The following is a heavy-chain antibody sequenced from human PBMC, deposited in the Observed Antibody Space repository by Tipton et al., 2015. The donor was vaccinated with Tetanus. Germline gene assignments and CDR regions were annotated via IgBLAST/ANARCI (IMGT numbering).Heavy chain of an antibody. CDR3: ARGPLENEGYFDS. Sequence: GSLRLSCAASGFTITDHDMYWVRQTPGKRLEWVANIKQDGSEKYYVDSVKGRFTISRDNAKNSVYLQMNSLRGEDTAVYYCARGPLENEGYFDSWGQGILVTVTA. V-gene: IGHV3-7*02. D-gene: IGHD1-1*01. J-gene: IGHJ4*02. CDR2: IKQDGSEK. CDR1: GFTITDHD.